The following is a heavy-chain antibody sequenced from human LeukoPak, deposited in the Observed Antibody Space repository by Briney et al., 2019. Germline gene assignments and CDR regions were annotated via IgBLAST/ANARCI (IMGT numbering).Heavy chain of an antibody. V-gene: IGHV4-59*01. CDR2: IHYSGYT. D-gene: IGHD3-9*01. CDR1: GGSISNYY. J-gene: IGHJ4*02. Sequence: SETLSLTCAVSGGSISNYYCSWIRQPPGKGLEWLGYIHYSGYTNYNPPLKSRVTISVDTSKNQFSLNLSSVTAADTAVYYCAKSRAADILTGYYRPPERWGQGTLVTVSS. CDR3: AKSRAADILTGYYRPPER.